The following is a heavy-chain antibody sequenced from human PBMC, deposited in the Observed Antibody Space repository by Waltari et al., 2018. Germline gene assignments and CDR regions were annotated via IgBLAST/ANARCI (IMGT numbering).Heavy chain of an antibody. CDR2: IRADGSGT. J-gene: IGHJ4*02. CDR3: VREYYSSGSY. D-gene: IGHD3-10*01. Sequence: EVQLVESGGGLVQPGGSLRLPWSASGFTFRPTWMQWVRQAPGTGPLWVSTIRADGSGTTYADSVKGRFTISRDNAKNTLYLQMNSLRDEDTAVYYCVREYYSSGSYWGQGTLVIVSS. V-gene: IGHV3-74*01. CDR1: GFTFRPTW.